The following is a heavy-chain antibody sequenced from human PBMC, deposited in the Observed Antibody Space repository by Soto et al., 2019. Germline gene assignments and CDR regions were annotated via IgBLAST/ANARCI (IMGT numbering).Heavy chain of an antibody. V-gene: IGHV1-58*01. CDR2: IVVDSGNT. J-gene: IGHJ6*02. CDR3: AARTSPFYYAMDV. CDR1: GFTFMTST. Sequence: QMQLVQSGPEVKKPGTSVKVSCKASGFTFMTSTVQWVRQARGQRLEWIGWIVVDSGNTNYAQKFQDRLTINRDMFTSTAYMELSSLTSEDTAVYYCAARTSPFYYAMDVWGQGTAVTVSS.